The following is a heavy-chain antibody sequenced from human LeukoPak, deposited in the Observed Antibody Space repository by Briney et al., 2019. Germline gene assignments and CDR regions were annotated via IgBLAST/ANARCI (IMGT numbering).Heavy chain of an antibody. CDR1: GYSISSNYY. CDR2: MYYTGST. D-gene: IGHD2-21*02. J-gene: IGHJ3*02. V-gene: IGHV4-38-2*02. CDR3: AGAYCGGDCYSGRAFDI. Sequence: PSETLSLTCTVSGYSISSNYYWGWIRQPPGKGLEWIGSMYYTGSTYNSPSLKSRVTISVDTSKNQFSLKLTSVTAADTAVYYCAGAYCGGDCYSGRAFDIWGQGTMVTVSS.